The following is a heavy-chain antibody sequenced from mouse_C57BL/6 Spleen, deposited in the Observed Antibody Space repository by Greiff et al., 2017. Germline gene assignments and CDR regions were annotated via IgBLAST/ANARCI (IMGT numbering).Heavy chain of an antibody. D-gene: IGHD2-4*01. J-gene: IGHJ4*01. CDR2: IYPGDGDT. V-gene: IGHV1-82*01. CDR3: ARGSYDYDLYYYAMDY. CDR1: GYAFSSSW. Sequence: QVQLKQSGPELVKPGASVKISCKASGYAFSSSWMNWVKQRPGKGLEWIGRIYPGDGDTNYNGKFKGKTTLTADKSSSTAYMQLSSLTSEDSAVYFCARGSYDYDLYYYAMDYWGQGTSVTVSS.